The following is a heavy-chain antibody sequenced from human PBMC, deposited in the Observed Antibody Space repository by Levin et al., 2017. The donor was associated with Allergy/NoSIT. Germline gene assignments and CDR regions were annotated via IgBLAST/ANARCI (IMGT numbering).Heavy chain of an antibody. CDR3: ARTMINWNYDAFDI. D-gene: IGHD1-7*01. Sequence: ASVKVSCKASGYTFTGYYMHWVRQAPGQGLEWMGWINPNSGGTNYAQKFQGWVTMTRDTSISTAYMELSRLRSDDTAVYYCARTMINWNYDAFDIWGQGTMVTVSS. CDR1: GYTFTGYY. J-gene: IGHJ3*02. V-gene: IGHV1-2*04. CDR2: INPNSGGT.